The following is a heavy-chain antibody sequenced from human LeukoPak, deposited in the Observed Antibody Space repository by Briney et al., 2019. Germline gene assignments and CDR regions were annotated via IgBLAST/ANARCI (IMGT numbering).Heavy chain of an antibody. V-gene: IGHV3-30*04. D-gene: IGHD5-24*01. CDR1: GFTFSSHA. CDR2: ISYDGSNK. J-gene: IGHJ3*02. Sequence: GGSLRLSCAASGFTFSSHAMHWVRQAPGKGLEWVAVISYDGSNKYYADSVKGRFTISRDNSKNTLYLQMNSLRAEDTAVYYCARDLRPGNYFNAFDIWGQGTMVTVSS. CDR3: ARDLRPGNYFNAFDI.